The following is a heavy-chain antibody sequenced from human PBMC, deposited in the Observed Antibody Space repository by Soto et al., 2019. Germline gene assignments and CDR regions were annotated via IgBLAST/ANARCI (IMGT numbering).Heavy chain of an antibody. Sequence: PSETLSLTCTVSGASISNRYWSWIRQSPGKGPEWIGYVYHSGATNYNPSLETRVTISLDSSKNQFSLKLNSVTAADTAVYYCATRPPGATWYGVFDSWSQGTLVT. CDR1: GASISNRY. CDR3: ATRPPGATWYGVFDS. V-gene: IGHV4-59*11. D-gene: IGHD2-15*01. CDR2: VYHSGAT. J-gene: IGHJ4*02.